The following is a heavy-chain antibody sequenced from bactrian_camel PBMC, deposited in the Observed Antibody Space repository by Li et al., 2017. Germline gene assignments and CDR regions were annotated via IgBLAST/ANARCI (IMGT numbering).Heavy chain of an antibody. J-gene: IGHJ6*01. D-gene: IGHD1*01. CDR3: TLTYATRADFGY. Sequence: HVQLVESGGGLVQPGGSLTLSCAASGFTFSSYSMTWVRQAPGKGLEWVSVISGGGSTYYADSVKGRFTMSKDNAKNMLYLQMNSLKSEDTALYYCTLTYATRADFGYWGQGTQVTVS. V-gene: IGHV3S1*01. CDR2: ISGGGST. CDR1: GFTFSSYS.